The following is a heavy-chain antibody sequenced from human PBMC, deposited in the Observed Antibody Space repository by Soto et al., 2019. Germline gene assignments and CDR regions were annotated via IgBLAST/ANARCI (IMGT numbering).Heavy chain of an antibody. Sequence: SETLSLTCTVSGGSISSGGYYWSWIRQHPGKGLEWIGYIYYSGSTYYNPSLKSRVTISVDTSKNQFSLKLSSVTAADTAVYYCARVRGLHLGELSPFDYWGQGTLVTVSS. CDR1: GGSISSGGYY. CDR3: ARVRGLHLGELSPFDY. CDR2: IYYSGST. D-gene: IGHD3-16*02. J-gene: IGHJ4*02. V-gene: IGHV4-31*03.